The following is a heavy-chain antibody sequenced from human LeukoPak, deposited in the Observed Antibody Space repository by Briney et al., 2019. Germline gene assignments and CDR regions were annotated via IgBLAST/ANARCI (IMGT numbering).Heavy chain of an antibody. J-gene: IGHJ4*02. CDR1: GYSLGKNYY. CDR3: ARYDSRGSASTKFDY. V-gene: IGHV4-38-2*01. Sequence: PSETLSLTCAVSGYSLGKNYYWGWIRQSPGKGLEWIGRIYGRASTSYNPSLMNRVTMSVDTSKNHFSLQLTSVTAADTAVYYCARYDSRGSASTKFDYWGPGIQVPVSS. CDR2: IYGRAST. D-gene: IGHD3-3*01.